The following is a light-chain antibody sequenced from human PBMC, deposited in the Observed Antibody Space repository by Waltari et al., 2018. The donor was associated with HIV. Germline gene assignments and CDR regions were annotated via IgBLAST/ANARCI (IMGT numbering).Light chain of an antibody. CDR2: EVT. CDR1: SSDIGGYNF. J-gene: IGLJ2*01. V-gene: IGLV2-14*01. Sequence: QSALTQPASVSGSPGQSITISCPGTSSDIGGYNFVSWYQQHPGRAPRLMIYEVTSRPSGVSNRFSGSRSGNTASLTISGLQAEDEADYYCSSYTSSATGVLFGGGTTLTVL. CDR3: SSYTSSATGVL.